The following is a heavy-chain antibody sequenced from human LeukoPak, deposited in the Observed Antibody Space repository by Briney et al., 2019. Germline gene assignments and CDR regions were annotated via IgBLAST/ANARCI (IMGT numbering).Heavy chain of an antibody. Sequence: PGGSLRLSCAASGFTFSSYGMHWVRQAPGKGLEWVAFIRYDGSNKYYADSVKGRFTISRDNSKNTLYLQMNSLRAEDTAVYYCACSIVVVPAVDYWGQGTLVTVSS. D-gene: IGHD2-2*01. V-gene: IGHV3-30*02. CDR3: ACSIVVVPAVDY. CDR2: IRYDGSNK. J-gene: IGHJ4*02. CDR1: GFTFSSYG.